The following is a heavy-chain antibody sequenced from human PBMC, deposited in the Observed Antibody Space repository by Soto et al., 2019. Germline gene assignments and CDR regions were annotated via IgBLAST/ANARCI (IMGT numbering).Heavy chain of an antibody. V-gene: IGHV4-39*01. CDR2: IYYSGST. D-gene: IGHD5-12*01. Sequence: SETLSLTCTVSGGSISSSSYYWGWIRQPPGKGLEWIGSIYYSGSTYYNPSLKSRVTISVDTSKNQFSLKLSSVTAADTAVYYCATTTLYSGYHFETSGQGTMVTVSS. CDR3: ATTTLYSGYHFET. J-gene: IGHJ4*02. CDR1: GGSISSSSYY.